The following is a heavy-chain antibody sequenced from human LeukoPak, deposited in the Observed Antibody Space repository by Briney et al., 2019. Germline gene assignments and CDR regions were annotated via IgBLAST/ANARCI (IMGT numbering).Heavy chain of an antibody. CDR2: INHSGST. Sequence: PSETLSLTCAVYGGSFSGYYWSWIRQPPGKGLEWIGEINHSGSTNYNPSLKSRVTISVDTSKNQFSLKLSSVTAADTAVYYCAITGEWEAAAGTDYWGQGTLVTVSS. CDR1: GGSFSGYY. V-gene: IGHV4-34*01. CDR3: AITGEWEAAAGTDY. D-gene: IGHD6-13*01. J-gene: IGHJ4*02.